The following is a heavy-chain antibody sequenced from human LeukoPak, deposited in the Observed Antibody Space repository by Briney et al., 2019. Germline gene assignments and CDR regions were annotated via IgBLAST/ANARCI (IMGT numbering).Heavy chain of an antibody. D-gene: IGHD2-2*03. CDR3: ARGRSWIRAIYYFDY. J-gene: IGHJ4*02. CDR1: GGSFSGYY. Sequence: SETLSLTCAVYGGSFSGYYWSWIRQPPGKGLEWIGEINHSGSTNYNPSLKSRVTISVDTSKNQFSLKLSSVTAADTAVYYCARGRSWIRAIYYFDYWGQGTLVTVSS. V-gene: IGHV4-34*01. CDR2: INHSGST.